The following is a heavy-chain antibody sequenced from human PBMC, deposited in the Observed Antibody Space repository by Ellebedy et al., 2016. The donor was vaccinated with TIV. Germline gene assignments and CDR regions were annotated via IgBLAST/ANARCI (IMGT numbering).Heavy chain of an antibody. V-gene: IGHV3-7*03. CDR3: ARFTGTHYGYLDY. CDR1: EFIPSSNG. CDR2: MRQDGSEK. D-gene: IGHD4-17*01. Sequence: GESLKISCVVSEFIPSSNGVAWVRQAPGKGREWVANMRQDGSEKYYVDSVKGRFTVSRDSTDNSLYLQMSSLRAEDTAVYYCARFTGTHYGYLDYWGQGVLVTVSS. J-gene: IGHJ4*02.